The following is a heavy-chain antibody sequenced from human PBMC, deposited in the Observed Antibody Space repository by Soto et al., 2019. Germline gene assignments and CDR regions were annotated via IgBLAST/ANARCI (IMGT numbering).Heavy chain of an antibody. D-gene: IGHD6-19*01. CDR1: GASITTYY. V-gene: IGHV4-59*01. CDR2: VYHTGST. J-gene: IGHJ4*02. CDR3: ARRLFGSGWTLDS. Sequence: SENLSLTCDVSGASITTYYWSWNRQAPGKGLEWIGNVYHTGSTYYNSSLKSRVTISVDTSKNQFSLNMNSVTAADTAVYYCARRLFGSGWTLDSWGQGALVTVSS.